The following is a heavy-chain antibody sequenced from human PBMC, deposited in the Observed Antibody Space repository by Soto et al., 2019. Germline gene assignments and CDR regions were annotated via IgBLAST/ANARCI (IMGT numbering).Heavy chain of an antibody. D-gene: IGHD6-19*01. V-gene: IGHV3-30*18. CDR2: ISYDGSNK. J-gene: IGHJ6*02. CDR1: GFTFSNYG. CDR3: VKDGSSGWPYYYGMDV. Sequence: QVQLVESGGGVVQPGRSLRLSCAASGFTFSNYGMHWVRQAPGKGLEWVAVISYDGSNKYYADSLKGRFTVSRDNSKNTLYLQMSSLRAEDTAVYYCVKDGSSGWPYYYGMDVWGQGTTVTVSS.